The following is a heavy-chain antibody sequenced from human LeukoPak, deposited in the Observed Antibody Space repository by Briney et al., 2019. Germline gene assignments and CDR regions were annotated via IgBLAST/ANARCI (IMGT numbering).Heavy chain of an antibody. CDR3: ARVSWQKLIDY. Sequence: ASVKVSCKASGCDFSSFDVNWVRQAPGQGLEWMGWVNPNSGNTGYAQKFQGRVAMTRNTSISTAYMELSSLRSEDTAVYYCARVSWQKLIDYWGQGTLVTVSS. D-gene: IGHD6-13*01. CDR1: GCDFSSFD. V-gene: IGHV1-8*01. CDR2: VNPNSGNT. J-gene: IGHJ4*02.